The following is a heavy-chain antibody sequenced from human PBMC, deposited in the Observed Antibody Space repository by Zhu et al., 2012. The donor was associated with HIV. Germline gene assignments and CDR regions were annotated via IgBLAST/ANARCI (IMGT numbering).Heavy chain of an antibody. CDR3: ARLAGWSGWAGSYLDH. J-gene: IGHJ4*02. D-gene: IGHD3-3*01. CDR2: IYYTAYT. CDR1: RGSISDSTYY. Sequence: QVQLQESGPRLVQPSQALSLTCTVSRGSISDSTYYWGWIRQPPGKGLEWIGSIYYTAYTYQNPSLRSRLTMSVDTSQNHFSLKLTSVTAEDTAFYYCARLAGWSGWAGSYLDHWGQGIMVTVSS. V-gene: IGHV4-39*07.